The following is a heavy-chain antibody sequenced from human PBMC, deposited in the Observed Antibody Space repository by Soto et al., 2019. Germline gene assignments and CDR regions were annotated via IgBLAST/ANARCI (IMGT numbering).Heavy chain of an antibody. D-gene: IGHD6-19*01. CDR2: ISYDASNK. J-gene: IGHJ2*01. CDR3: AKIHGSGMAVSGTDWYFDL. V-gene: IGHV3-30*18. CDR1: GFTFSSYG. Sequence: QVQLVESGGGVVQPGRSLRLSCAASGFTFSSYGIHWVRQAPGKGLEWVAFISYDASNKDYADSVKGRFTISRDNCRNALYLPMNRLSAQVPAVYFRAKIHGSGMAVSGTDWYFDLWGRGTLVTVSS.